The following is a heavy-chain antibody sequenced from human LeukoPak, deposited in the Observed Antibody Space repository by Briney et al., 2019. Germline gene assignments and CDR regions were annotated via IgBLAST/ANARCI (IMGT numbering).Heavy chain of an antibody. CDR2: INHSGST. CDR1: GGSFSGYY. Sequence: SETLSLTCAVYGGSFSGYYWSWIRQPPGKGLEWIGEINHSGSTNYNPSLKSRVTISVDTSKNQFSLKLSSVTAADTAVYYCARGVTSPGELVGATGPTTHPLDYWGQGTLVTVSS. V-gene: IGHV4-34*01. D-gene: IGHD1-26*01. CDR3: ARGVTSPGELVGATGPTTHPLDY. J-gene: IGHJ4*02.